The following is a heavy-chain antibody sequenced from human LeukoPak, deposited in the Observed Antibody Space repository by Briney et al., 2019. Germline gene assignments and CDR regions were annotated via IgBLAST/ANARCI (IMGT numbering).Heavy chain of an antibody. CDR1: GFTFSSYS. CDR2: ISSSSSYI. V-gene: IGHV3-21*01. CDR3: ARDNWELLKYRDAFDI. Sequence: GGSLRLSCAASGFTFSSYSMNWVRQAPGRGLEWVSSISSSSSYIYYADSVKGRFTISRDNAKNSLYLQMNSLRAEDTAVYYCARDNWELLKYRDAFDIWGQGTMVTVSS. J-gene: IGHJ3*02. D-gene: IGHD1-26*01.